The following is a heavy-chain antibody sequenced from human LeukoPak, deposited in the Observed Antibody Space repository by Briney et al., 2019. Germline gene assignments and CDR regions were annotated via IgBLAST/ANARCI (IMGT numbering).Heavy chain of an antibody. Sequence: PGGSLRLSCAASGFTFSSYAMSWVRQAPGKGLEWVSAISGSGGSTYYADSVKGRFTISRDNSKNTLYLQMNSLRAEDTAVYYCAKVRLGYCSSTSCYYFDYWGQGTLVTVSS. CDR1: GFTFSSYA. V-gene: IGHV3-23*01. J-gene: IGHJ4*02. D-gene: IGHD2-2*01. CDR3: AKVRLGYCSSTSCYYFDY. CDR2: ISGSGGST.